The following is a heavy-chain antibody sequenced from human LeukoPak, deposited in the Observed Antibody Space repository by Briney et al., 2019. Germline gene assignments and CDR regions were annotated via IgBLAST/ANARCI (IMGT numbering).Heavy chain of an antibody. Sequence: ASVKASCKASGYIFTSYGISWVRQAPGQGLEWMGWISAYNGKTNYAQKLQGRVTMTTDTSTTTVYMEVRSLRSDDTAVYYCARGPGYGDSMYYFDYWGQGTLVTVSS. CDR3: ARGPGYGDSMYYFDY. CDR1: GYIFTSYG. J-gene: IGHJ4*02. CDR2: ISAYNGKT. V-gene: IGHV1-18*04. D-gene: IGHD2-21*02.